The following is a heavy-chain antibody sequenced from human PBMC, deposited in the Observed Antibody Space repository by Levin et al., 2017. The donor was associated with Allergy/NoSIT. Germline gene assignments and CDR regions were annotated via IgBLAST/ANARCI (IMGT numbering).Heavy chain of an antibody. CDR3: ARGPYSNSWYGDC. Sequence: LSLTCAASGFTFSSSAMYWVRQAPAKGLEWVAVISYDGSHTYYADSVKGRFTFSRDNSKNTLYLQMDSLRVEDTAIYYCARGPYSNSWYGDCWGQGTLVTVSS. J-gene: IGHJ4*02. CDR1: GFTFSSSA. V-gene: IGHV3-30-3*01. CDR2: ISYDGSHT. D-gene: IGHD6-13*01.